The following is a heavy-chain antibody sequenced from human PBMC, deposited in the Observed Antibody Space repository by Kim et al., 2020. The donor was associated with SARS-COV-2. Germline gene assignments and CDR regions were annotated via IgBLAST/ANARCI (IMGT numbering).Heavy chain of an antibody. V-gene: IGHV1-24*01. CDR1: GYTLTEIS. D-gene: IGHD3-3*01. CDR2: FDPQYGET. Sequence: ASVKVSCKVSGYTLTEISIHWVRQTPGKGLEWMGNFDPQYGETIYAQKFQGRFTMTEDTSTDTAYLELSSLTSEDTAVYFCATESFFGVVIYALNYWGQGTLVTVSS. J-gene: IGHJ4*02. CDR3: ATESFFGVVIYALNY.